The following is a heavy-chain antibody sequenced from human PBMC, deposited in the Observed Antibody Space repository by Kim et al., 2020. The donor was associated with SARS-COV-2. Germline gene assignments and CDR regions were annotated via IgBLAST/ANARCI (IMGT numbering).Heavy chain of an antibody. V-gene: IGHV1-69*13. CDR3: ARDPQLGSSGWSGEYYYYGMDV. D-gene: IGHD6-19*01. CDR2: IIPIFGTA. Sequence: SVKVSCKASGGTFSSYAISWVRQAPGQGLEWMGGIIPIFGTANYAQKFQGRVTITADESTSTAYMELSSLRSEDTAVYYCARDPQLGSSGWSGEYYYYGMDVWGQGTTGTVSS. J-gene: IGHJ6*02. CDR1: GGTFSSYA.